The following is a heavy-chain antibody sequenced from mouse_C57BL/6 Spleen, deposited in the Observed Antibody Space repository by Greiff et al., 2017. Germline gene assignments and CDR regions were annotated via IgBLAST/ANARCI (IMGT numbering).Heavy chain of an antibody. CDR3: ARGYDYDENAMDY. CDR2: ISSGSSTI. J-gene: IGHJ4*01. V-gene: IGHV5-17*01. D-gene: IGHD2-4*01. Sequence: EVQVVESGGGLVKPGGSLKLSCAASGFTFSDYGMHWVRQAPEKGLEWVAYISSGSSTIYYADTVKGRFTISRDNAKNTLFLQMTSLRSEDTAMYYCARGYDYDENAMDYWGQGTSVTVSS. CDR1: GFTFSDYG.